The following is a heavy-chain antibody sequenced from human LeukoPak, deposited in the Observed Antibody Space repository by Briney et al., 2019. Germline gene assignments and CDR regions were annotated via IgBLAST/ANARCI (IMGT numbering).Heavy chain of an antibody. D-gene: IGHD6-13*01. CDR2: ISYDGSNK. CDR1: GFTFSSYA. V-gene: IGHV3-30*14. CDR3: ARNIAAAGTDY. Sequence: GGSLRLSCAASGFTFSSYAMHWVRQAPGKGLEWVAVISYDGSNKYYADSVKGRFTISRDNSKNTLYLQMNSLRAEDTAVYYCARNIAAAGTDYWGQGTLVTVSS. J-gene: IGHJ4*02.